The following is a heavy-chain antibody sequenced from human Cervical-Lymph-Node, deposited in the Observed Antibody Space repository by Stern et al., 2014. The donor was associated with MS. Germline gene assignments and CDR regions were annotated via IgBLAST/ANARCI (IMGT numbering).Heavy chain of an antibody. CDR1: GFNFEDHD. V-gene: IGHV3-9*01. Sequence: VPLVESGGGLVQPGRSLRLSCAASGFNFEDHDLQWVRQAPGKGLERVSGISWNSARKGYADSAKGRFTIPRDNAKNSLYLQMNSLRAEDTALYYCVKDGSNYEPYYYGMDVGGQGTAVTVSS. J-gene: IGHJ6*02. CDR2: ISWNSARK. D-gene: IGHD4-11*01. CDR3: VKDGSNYEPYYYGMDV.